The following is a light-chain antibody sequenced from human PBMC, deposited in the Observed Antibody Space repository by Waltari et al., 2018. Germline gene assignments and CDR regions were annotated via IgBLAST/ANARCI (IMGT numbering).Light chain of an antibody. CDR3: QSYDSSLDGFV. CDR1: RSNIGAGYD. J-gene: IGLJ1*01. Sequence: QSVLTQPPSVSGAPGQRVTISCTGSRSNIGAGYDVHWYQHVPGAAPKLVIFGYNNRPSGVPARISGSKSGPSASLAIAGLRAEDEAEYYCQSYDSSLDGFVFAAGTKVTVL. CDR2: GYN. V-gene: IGLV1-40*01.